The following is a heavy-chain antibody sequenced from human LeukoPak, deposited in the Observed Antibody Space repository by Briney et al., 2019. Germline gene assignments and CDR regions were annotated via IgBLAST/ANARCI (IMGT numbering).Heavy chain of an antibody. Sequence: SETPSLTCTVSGGSISSGSYYWSWIRQPAGKGLEWIGRIYTSGSTNYNPSLKSRVTISVDTSKNQFSLKLSSVTAADTAVYYCARVGSGSYDYWGQGTLVTASS. J-gene: IGHJ4*02. CDR2: IYTSGST. CDR1: GGSISSGSYY. D-gene: IGHD1-26*01. V-gene: IGHV4-61*02. CDR3: ARVGSGSYDY.